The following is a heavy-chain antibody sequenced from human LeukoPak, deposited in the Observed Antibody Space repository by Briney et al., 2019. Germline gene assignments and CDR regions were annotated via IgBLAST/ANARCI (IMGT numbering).Heavy chain of an antibody. CDR1: GFTFSSYA. D-gene: IGHD3-22*01. CDR3: AKGDSNGQY. CDR2: ISGSGGST. J-gene: IGHJ4*02. Sequence: AGGSLRLSCAASGFTFSSYAMSWVRQAPGKGLEWVSAISGSGGSTYYADSVKGRFTISRDNSKNTLYVQMNILRAEDTVVYCGAKGDSNGQYWGQGTLVTASS. V-gene: IGHV3-23*01.